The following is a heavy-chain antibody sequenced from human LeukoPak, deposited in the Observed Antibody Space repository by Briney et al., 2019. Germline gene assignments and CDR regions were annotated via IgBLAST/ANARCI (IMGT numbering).Heavy chain of an antibody. CDR3: ARLRMIAARGVSRAFDI. V-gene: IGHV5-51*01. CDR1: GYSFTSYW. CDR2: IYPGDSDT. Sequence: PGESLKISCKGSGYSFTSYWIGWVRQMPGKGLEWMGIIYPGDSDTRYSPSFQGQVTISADKSISTAYLQWSSLKASDTAMYYCARLRMIAARGVSRAFDIWGQGTMVTVSS. J-gene: IGHJ3*02. D-gene: IGHD6-6*01.